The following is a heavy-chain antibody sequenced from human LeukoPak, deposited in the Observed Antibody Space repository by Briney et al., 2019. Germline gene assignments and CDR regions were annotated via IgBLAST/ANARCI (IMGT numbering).Heavy chain of an antibody. CDR2: IYHSGST. J-gene: IGHJ4*02. CDR1: GGSISSSNW. D-gene: IGHD1-26*01. V-gene: IGHV4-4*02. CDR3: ARDGGVYSGSYDY. Sequence: SETLSLTCAVSGGSISSSNWWSWVRQPPGKGLEWIGEIYHSGSTNYNPSLKSRVTISVDTSKNQFSLKLSSVTAADTAVYYCARDGGVYSGSYDYWGQGTLVAVSS.